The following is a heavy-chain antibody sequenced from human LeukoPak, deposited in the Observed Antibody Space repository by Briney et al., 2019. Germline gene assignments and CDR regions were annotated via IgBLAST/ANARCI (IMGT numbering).Heavy chain of an antibody. Sequence: GESLKISCKGSGYNFTSYWIGWVRQMPGKGLEWMGIVYPGDSDTRYSPSFQGQVTISADKSISTAYLQWSSLKASDTAMYYCARHTDDYVWGSYRHFDYWGRGTLVTVSS. CDR2: VYPGDSDT. CDR3: ARHTDDYVWGSYRHFDY. J-gene: IGHJ4*02. CDR1: GYNFTSYW. D-gene: IGHD3-16*02. V-gene: IGHV5-51*01.